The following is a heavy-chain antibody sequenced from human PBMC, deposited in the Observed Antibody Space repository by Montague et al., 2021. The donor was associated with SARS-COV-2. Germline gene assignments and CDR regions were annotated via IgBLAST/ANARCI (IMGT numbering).Heavy chain of an antibody. CDR3: ARELRGGNFHY. Sequence: SVKVSCKASGGTFSTHAISWVRQAPGQWLEWMGGIVPIFVTPNYAQKIKGRVTITANESATTAFMELTTLRSDDTAVYYCARELRGGNFHYWGQGTLVTVSS. V-gene: IGHV1-69*13. CDR1: GGTFSTHA. CDR2: IVPIFVTP. J-gene: IGHJ4*02. D-gene: IGHD3-16*01.